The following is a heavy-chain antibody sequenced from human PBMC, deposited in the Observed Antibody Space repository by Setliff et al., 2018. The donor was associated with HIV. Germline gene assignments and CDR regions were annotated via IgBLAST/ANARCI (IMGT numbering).Heavy chain of an antibody. CDR2: ISSSSYI. Sequence: PGGSLRLSCAASGFTFSDYYMSWIRQAPGKGLEWVSYISSSSYIYYADSVKGRFTISRDNAKNSLYLQMNSLRAEDTAVYYCARDQGNTIFGVVSRGWFDPWGQGTLVTVSS. V-gene: IGHV3-11*06. CDR3: ARDQGNTIFGVVSRGWFDP. J-gene: IGHJ5*02. CDR1: GFTFSDYY. D-gene: IGHD3-3*01.